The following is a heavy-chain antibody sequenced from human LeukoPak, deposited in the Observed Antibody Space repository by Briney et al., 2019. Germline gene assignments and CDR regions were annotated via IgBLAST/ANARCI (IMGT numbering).Heavy chain of an antibody. CDR1: GGTFGSYA. D-gene: IGHD3-3*01. CDR3: ASMGVNDFWSGYYHIDY. Sequence: SVKVSCKASGGTFGSYAISWVRQAPGQGLGWMGGIIPIFGTANYAQKFQGRVTITADESTSTAYMELSSLRSEDTAVYYCASMGVNDFWSGYYHIDYWGQGTLVTVSS. CDR2: IIPIFGTA. V-gene: IGHV1-69*13. J-gene: IGHJ4*02.